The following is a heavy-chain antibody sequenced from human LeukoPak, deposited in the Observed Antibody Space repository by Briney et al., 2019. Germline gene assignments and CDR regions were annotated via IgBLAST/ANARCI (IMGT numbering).Heavy chain of an antibody. J-gene: IGHJ3*02. CDR2: ITSSSSII. D-gene: IGHD3-10*01. CDR1: GFTFSSYS. Sequence: GGSLRLSCAASGFTFSSYSMNWVRQAPGKGLEWVSYITSSSSIIYYGDSVKGRFTVSRDNAENSLYLQMNSLRAEDTAVYYCARDLAPGSYFTDAFDIWGQGTMVTVSS. V-gene: IGHV3-48*01. CDR3: ARDLAPGSYFTDAFDI.